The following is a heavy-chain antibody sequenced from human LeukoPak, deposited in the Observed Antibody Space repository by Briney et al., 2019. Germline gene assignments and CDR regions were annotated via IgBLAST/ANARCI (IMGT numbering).Heavy chain of an antibody. D-gene: IGHD6-6*01. CDR1: GGSISSGSYY. J-gene: IGHJ6*03. Sequence: SETLSLTCTVSGGSISSGSYYWSWIRQPAGKGLEWIGRIYTSGSINYNPSLKSRVTISVDTSKNQFSLKLSSVTAADTAVYYCAREYSSSYYYYYYMDVWGKGTTVTVSS. V-gene: IGHV4-61*02. CDR2: IYTSGSI. CDR3: AREYSSSYYYYYYMDV.